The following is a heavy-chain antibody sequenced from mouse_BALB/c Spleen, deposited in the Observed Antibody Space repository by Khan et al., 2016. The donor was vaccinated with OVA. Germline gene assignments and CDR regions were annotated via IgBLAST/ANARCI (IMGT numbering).Heavy chain of an antibody. V-gene: IGHV3-2*02. J-gene: IGHJ2*01. D-gene: IGHD1-1*01. CDR3: ARSVTITTVVATDFDY. CDR1: GYSITSDYA. CDR2: ISYSGRT. Sequence: EVQLQESGPGLVKPSQSLSLTCTVTGYSITSDYAWNWIRQFPGNKLEWMGYISYSGRTSYNPSLTSRISITRDTSKNQFFLQLNSGTTEDTATYYCARSVTITTVVATDFDYWGQGTTLTVSS.